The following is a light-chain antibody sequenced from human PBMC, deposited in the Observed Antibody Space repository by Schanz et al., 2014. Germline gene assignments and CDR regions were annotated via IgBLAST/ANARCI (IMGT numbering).Light chain of an antibody. J-gene: IGKJ4*01. CDR2: WAS. V-gene: IGKV4-1*01. Sequence: DIVMTQSPDSLAVSLGERAIISCKSSQSVFFSSNNRDYLAWYQQKFGQPPKLLIYWASTRETGVPDRFSGSGSGTDFTLTISSLQAEDGAVYYCQQSYATPVTFGGGTKVEVK. CDR1: QSVFFSSNNRDY. CDR3: QQSYATPVT.